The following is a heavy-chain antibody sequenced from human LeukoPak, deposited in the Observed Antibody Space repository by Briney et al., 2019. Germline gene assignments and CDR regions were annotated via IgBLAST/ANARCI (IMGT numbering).Heavy chain of an antibody. V-gene: IGHV3-30*02. CDR2: IRYDGSNK. J-gene: IGHJ4*02. CDR3: AKGVTIFGVVIMGYFDY. CDR1: GFTFSSYG. D-gene: IGHD3-3*01. Sequence: SGGSLRLSCAASGFTFSSYGMHWVRQAPGKGLEWVAFIRYDGSNKYYADSVKGRFTISRDNSKSTLYLQMNSPRTEDTAMYYCAKGVTIFGVVIMGYFDYWGQGTLVTVSS.